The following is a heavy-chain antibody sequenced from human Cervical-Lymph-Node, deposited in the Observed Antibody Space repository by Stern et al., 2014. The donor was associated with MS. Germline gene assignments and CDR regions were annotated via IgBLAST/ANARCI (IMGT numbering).Heavy chain of an antibody. CDR3: ARDHLGSSSDYYYGMDV. V-gene: IGHV4-61*02. Sequence: QVQLQESGPGLVKPSQTLSLTCTVSGGSISSGSYYWSWIRQPAGKGLEWIGRIYTSGSTNYNPSLKSRVTISVDTSKNQFPLKLSLVTAADTAVYYCARDHLGSSSDYYYGMDVWGQGTTVTVSS. CDR1: GGSISSGSYY. CDR2: IYTSGST. J-gene: IGHJ6*02. D-gene: IGHD6-6*01.